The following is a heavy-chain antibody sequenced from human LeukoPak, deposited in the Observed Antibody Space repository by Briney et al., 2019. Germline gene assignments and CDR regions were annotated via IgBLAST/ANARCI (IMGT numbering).Heavy chain of an antibody. CDR1: GFTVSSNY. V-gene: IGHV3-53*01. J-gene: IGHJ3*02. CDR2: IYSDVNT. D-gene: IGHD1-1*01. Sequence: PGGSLRLSCAASGFTVSSNYMSWVRQAPGKGLEWVSIIYSDVNTKYSDSVKGRFTISTDNSKNTLSLQMNSLRAADTAVYYCARKNDLFNAAFDIWGQGTVVTVSS. CDR3: ARKNDLFNAAFDI.